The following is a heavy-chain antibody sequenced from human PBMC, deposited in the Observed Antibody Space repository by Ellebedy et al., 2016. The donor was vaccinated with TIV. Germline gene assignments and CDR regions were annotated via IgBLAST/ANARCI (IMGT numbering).Heavy chain of an antibody. Sequence: GESLKISCLASGFTFAPYAMHWVRQAPGKGLEYVSAITGDGVSTYYADSVKGRFTISRDNSKHTLYLQMNSLRAEDTAVYYCARVESYDSSGYYPDYWGQGTLVTVSS. CDR2: ITGDGVST. V-gene: IGHV3-64*04. CDR3: ARVESYDSSGYYPDY. J-gene: IGHJ4*02. D-gene: IGHD3-22*01. CDR1: GFTFAPYA.